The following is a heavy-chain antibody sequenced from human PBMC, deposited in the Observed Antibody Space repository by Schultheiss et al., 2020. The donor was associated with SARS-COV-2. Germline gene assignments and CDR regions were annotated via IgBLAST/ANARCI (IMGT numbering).Heavy chain of an antibody. CDR2: INHSGST. J-gene: IGHJ4*02. CDR3: ARGSGSLGSTKDY. CDR1: GGSFSGYY. D-gene: IGHD3-10*01. V-gene: IGHV4-34*01. Sequence: SETLSLTCAVYGGSFSGYYWSWIRQPPGKGLEWIGEINHSGSTNYNPSLKSRVTISRDTSKNQFSLKLTSVTAADTAVYYCARGSGSLGSTKDYWGQGILVTVSS.